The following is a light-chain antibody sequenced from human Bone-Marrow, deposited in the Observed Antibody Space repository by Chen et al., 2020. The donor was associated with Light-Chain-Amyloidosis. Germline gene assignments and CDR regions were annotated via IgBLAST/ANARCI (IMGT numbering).Light chain of an antibody. CDR2: GSS. CDR3: QQYGTSPLT. Sequence: EIVLTQSPATLSLSPGERANLSCRASPTISCNYLTWYQQKFGQAPRLLIYGSSSRATGIPDRFTGSGSRTDFTLTINRLEPEDCAMYYCQQYGTSPLTFGGGTKVEIK. J-gene: IGKJ4*01. CDR1: PTISCNY. V-gene: IGKV3-20*01.